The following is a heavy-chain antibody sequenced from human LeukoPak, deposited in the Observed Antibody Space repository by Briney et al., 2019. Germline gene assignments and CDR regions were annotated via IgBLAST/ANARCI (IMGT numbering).Heavy chain of an antibody. V-gene: IGHV3-7*01. Sequence: GGSLRLSCVASGFTFSSYWMSWVRQAPGKGLEWVVNIKQDESEKYYVDSVKGRFTISRDNAENSLYLQMNSLRAEDTAVYYCARDFEISSGWGQGTLVTVSS. D-gene: IGHD6-19*01. CDR1: GFTFSSYW. CDR3: ARDFEISSG. J-gene: IGHJ4*02. CDR2: IKQDESEK.